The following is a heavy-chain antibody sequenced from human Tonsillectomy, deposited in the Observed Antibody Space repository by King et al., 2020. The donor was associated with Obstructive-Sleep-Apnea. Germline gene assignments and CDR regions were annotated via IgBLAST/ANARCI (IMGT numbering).Heavy chain of an antibody. V-gene: IGHV3-30*18. J-gene: IGHJ5*02. CDR2: ISYYGRNK. D-gene: IGHD6-6*01. CDR1: GFTFNSYG. Sequence: VQLVESGGGVVQPGRSLRLSCSASGFTFNSYGMHWVRQAPGKGLGWLAVISYYGRNKNYADSVKGRFTISRDNSKNTLYLKMNSLRAEDTAMYYCAKNEASISAVSTDPIAWGQGTLVTVSS. CDR3: AKNEASISAVSTDPIA.